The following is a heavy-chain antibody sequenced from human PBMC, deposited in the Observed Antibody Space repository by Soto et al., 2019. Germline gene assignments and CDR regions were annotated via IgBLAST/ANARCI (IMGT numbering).Heavy chain of an antibody. V-gene: IGHV3-15*07. Sequence: GGSPILSSASSGFTFSYVCMNSDRPAPGKGLVWVGRIKGKTGGGTTDYAAPVKGRFTISRDDSKNTLYLQMNSLKTEYSAVYYCTTDQPGSNRWYYYYGLDVWGQGTTVTVSS. CDR3: TTDQPGSNRWYYYYGLDV. CDR2: IKGKTGGGTT. J-gene: IGHJ6*01. CDR1: GFTFSYVC. D-gene: IGHD6-13*01.